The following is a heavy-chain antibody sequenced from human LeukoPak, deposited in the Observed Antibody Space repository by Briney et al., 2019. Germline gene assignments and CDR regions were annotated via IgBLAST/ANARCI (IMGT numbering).Heavy chain of an antibody. J-gene: IGHJ6*02. CDR3: ARRLSGSLYYYCGMDV. V-gene: IGHV1-2*02. CDR2: INPSRGGT. D-gene: IGHD3-3*01. CDR1: GRTFTGYY. Sequence: ASVKLSCKASGRTFTGYYMHWVRQAPGQGLEWMGWINPSRGGTNYAQKFQGRDNMSGDTSIRTAYMELSRQISDDTAVYYCARRLSGSLYYYCGMDVWGQGTTVTVSS.